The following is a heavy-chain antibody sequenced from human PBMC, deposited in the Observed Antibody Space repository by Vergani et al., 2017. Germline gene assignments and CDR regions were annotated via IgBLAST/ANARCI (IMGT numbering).Heavy chain of an antibody. Sequence: EVQLVESGGVVVQPGGSLRLSCAASGFTFDDYTMHWVRQAPGKGLEWVSLISWDGGSTYYADSVKGRFTISRDNSKNSLYLQMNSLRTEDTALYYCVTQDSYGAEYYFDYWGQGTLVTVSS. V-gene: IGHV3-43*01. CDR3: VTQDSYGAEYYFDY. CDR1: GFTFDDYT. J-gene: IGHJ4*02. D-gene: IGHD5-18*01. CDR2: ISWDGGST.